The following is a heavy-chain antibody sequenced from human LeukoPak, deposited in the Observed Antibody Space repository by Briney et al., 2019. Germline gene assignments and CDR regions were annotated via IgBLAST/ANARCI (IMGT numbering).Heavy chain of an antibody. CDR3: AKDSYNPGYFQH. Sequence: GGSLRLSCAASGFTFDDYAMHWVRQAPGKGLEWVTGISWNSGSIGYADSVKGRFTISRDNAKNSLYLQMNSLRAEDTALYYCAKDSYNPGYFQHWGQGTLVTVSS. D-gene: IGHD1-14*01. V-gene: IGHV3-9*01. CDR2: ISWNSGSI. J-gene: IGHJ1*01. CDR1: GFTFDDYA.